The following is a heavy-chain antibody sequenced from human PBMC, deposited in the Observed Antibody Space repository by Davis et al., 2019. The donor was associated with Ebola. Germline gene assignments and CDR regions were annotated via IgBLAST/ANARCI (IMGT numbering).Heavy chain of an antibody. CDR3: ARFTTATSIH. V-gene: IGHV4-39*02. CDR2: IYHSGYS. J-gene: IGHJ4*02. Sequence: SETLSLTCTVAGDSINNDNYYWGWIRQPPGKGLEWIATIYHSGYSYYNPSLKSRVTISIDASKNHFPLRLTSVTAADTAVYYFARFTTATSIHWGQGTLVTVSS. CDR1: GDSINNDNYY. D-gene: IGHD1-14*01.